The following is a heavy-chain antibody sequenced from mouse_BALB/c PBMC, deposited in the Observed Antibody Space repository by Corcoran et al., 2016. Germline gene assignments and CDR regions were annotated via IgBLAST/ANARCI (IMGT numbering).Heavy chain of an antibody. CDR3: AKEVPGGYPFEY. V-gene: IGHV1S136*01. Sequence: EVQLQQSGPELVKPGASVKMSCKASGYTFTSYVMHWVKQKPGQGLEWIGYIYPYNDDTKYNEDFKGKATLTSDKSSSTAYMELNSLTSEDSAVYYCAKEVPGGYPFEYWGQGTTLTVSS. D-gene: IGHD2-2*01. J-gene: IGHJ2*01. CDR1: GYTFTSYV. CDR2: IYPYNDDT.